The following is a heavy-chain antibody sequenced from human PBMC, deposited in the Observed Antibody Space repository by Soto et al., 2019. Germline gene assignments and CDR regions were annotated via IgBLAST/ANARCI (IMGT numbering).Heavy chain of an antibody. D-gene: IGHD3-22*01. CDR3: ARPDSNGWYDY. CDR1: GDSFTRHW. V-gene: IGHV5-51*01. Sequence: HXESLKLSCKGCGDSFTRHWLAWLRQMPGSGLEWMAIVNPGDSDTRYSPSFQGQVTISADRSVNTAYLQWSSLKASDTAIYYCARPDSNGWYDYWGQGTLVTVSS. CDR2: VNPGDSDT. J-gene: IGHJ4*02.